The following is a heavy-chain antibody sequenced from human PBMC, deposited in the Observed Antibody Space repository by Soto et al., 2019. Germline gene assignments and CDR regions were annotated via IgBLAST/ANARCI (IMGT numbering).Heavy chain of an antibody. D-gene: IGHD1-1*01. CDR1: GFTFSSYG. CDR3: ARDSASTTGGYYYYYGMDV. V-gene: IGHV3-33*01. J-gene: IGHJ6*02. Sequence: GGSLRLSCAASGFTFSSYGMHWVRQAPGKGLEWVAVIWYDGSNKYYADSVKGRFTISRDNSKNTLYLQMNSLRAEDTAVYYCARDSASTTGGYYYYYGMDVRGQGTTVTVSS. CDR2: IWYDGSNK.